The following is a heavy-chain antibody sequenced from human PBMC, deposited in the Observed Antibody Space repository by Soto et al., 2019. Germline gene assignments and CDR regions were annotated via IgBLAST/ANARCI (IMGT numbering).Heavy chain of an antibody. CDR2: IYTSGST. Sequence: QVQLQESGPGLVKPSETLSLTCTVAGGSISSYYWSWIRQPAGKGLEWIGRIYTSGSTNYNPSLKSRVTMSVDTSKNQCSLKLSSVTAADTAVYYCAVGTAMGRSGGGDYWGQGTLVTVSS. CDR1: GGSISSYY. CDR3: AVGTAMGRSGGGDY. J-gene: IGHJ4*02. D-gene: IGHD5-18*01. V-gene: IGHV4-4*07.